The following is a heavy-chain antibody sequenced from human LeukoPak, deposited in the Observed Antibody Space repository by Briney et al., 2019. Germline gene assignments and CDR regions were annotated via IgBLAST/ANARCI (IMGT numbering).Heavy chain of an antibody. J-gene: IGHJ4*02. V-gene: IGHV1-2*02. Sequence: GASVKVSCKASGYTFTGYYMHWVRPAPGQGLEWMGWINPNSGGTNYAQKFQGRVTMTRDTSISTAYMELSRLRSDDTAVYYCARELGYYDSSGYPDYWGQGTLVTVSS. D-gene: IGHD3-22*01. CDR1: GYTFTGYY. CDR2: INPNSGGT. CDR3: ARELGYYDSSGYPDY.